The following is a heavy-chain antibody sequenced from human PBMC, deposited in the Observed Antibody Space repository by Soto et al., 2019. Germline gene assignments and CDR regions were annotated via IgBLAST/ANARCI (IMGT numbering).Heavy chain of an antibody. CDR3: ARGYDFGESIDS. V-gene: IGHV1-3*04. CDR2: INTGNDNT. Sequence: ASVKVSCKTSGYSFTSYTIHWVRQAPGQRLEWMGWINTGNDNTKYSQKFQGRVTITRDTSASTAYMEVSSLTSEDTAVYYCARGYDFGESIDSWGQGTLVTVSS. D-gene: IGHD4-17*01. CDR1: GYSFTSYT. J-gene: IGHJ4*02.